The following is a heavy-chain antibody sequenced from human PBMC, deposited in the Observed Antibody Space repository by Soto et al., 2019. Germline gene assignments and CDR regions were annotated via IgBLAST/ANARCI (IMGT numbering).Heavy chain of an antibody. V-gene: IGHV1-2*02. J-gene: IGHJ1*01. CDR1: GYTFTDFY. D-gene: IGHD1-20*01. Sequence: QVLLVQSGAEVKKPGASVKVSCKSSGYTFTDFYIHWVRQAPGQGLEWVGWINPKNGGINYAQKFQGRVTMTRDTSVHTSYMELNRLNFDDSAIYYCVRGQSVLYLDLWGRGTQVTVSS. CDR3: VRGQSVLYLDL. CDR2: INPKNGGI.